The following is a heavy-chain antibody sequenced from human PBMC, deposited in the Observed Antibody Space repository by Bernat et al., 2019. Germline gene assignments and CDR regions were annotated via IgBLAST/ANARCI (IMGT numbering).Heavy chain of an antibody. Sequence: VQLMESGGGLVKPGGSLRLSCAASGFTFSSYAMHWVRQAPGKGLEWVAVISYDGSNKYYADSVKGRFTISRDNSKNTLYLQMNSLRAEDTAVYYCARSRNDGYYDFWSGYRYYFDYWGQGTLVTVSS. CDR1: GFTFSSYA. CDR3: ARSRNDGYYDFWSGYRYYFDY. CDR2: ISYDGSNK. J-gene: IGHJ4*02. V-gene: IGHV3-30-3*01. D-gene: IGHD3-3*01.